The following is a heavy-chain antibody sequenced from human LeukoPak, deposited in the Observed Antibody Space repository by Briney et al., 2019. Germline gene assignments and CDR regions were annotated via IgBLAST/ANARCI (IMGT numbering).Heavy chain of an antibody. J-gene: IGHJ5*02. CDR3: ARGGAVAGLRWFDP. Sequence: SETLSLTCAVYGGSFSGYYWSWIRQPPGKGLEWIGEINHSGSTNYNPSLKSRVTISVGTSKNQFPLKLSSVTAADTAVYYCARGGAVAGLRWFDPWGQGTLVTVSS. D-gene: IGHD6-19*01. V-gene: IGHV4-34*01. CDR1: GGSFSGYY. CDR2: INHSGST.